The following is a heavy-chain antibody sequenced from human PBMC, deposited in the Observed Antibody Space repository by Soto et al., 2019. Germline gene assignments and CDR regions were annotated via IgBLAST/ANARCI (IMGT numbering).Heavy chain of an antibody. V-gene: IGHV4-4*02. J-gene: IGHJ5*02. CDR3: ARVTPGISAAGFA. D-gene: IGHD6-13*01. Sequence: SETLSLTCAVSGVSISSYNWWSWVRQSPGKGLEWIGEILHTGGTNYNPSLQSRVTISVDRSKNQFSLKLSSVTAADTAVYYCARVTPGISAAGFAWGQGTLVTVSS. CDR2: ILHTGGT. CDR1: GVSISSYNW.